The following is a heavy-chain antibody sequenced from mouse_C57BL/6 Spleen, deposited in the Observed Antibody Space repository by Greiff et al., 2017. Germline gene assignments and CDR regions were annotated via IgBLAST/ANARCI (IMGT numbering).Heavy chain of an antibody. CDR3: ARTGTGAWFSY. V-gene: IGHV1-26*01. CDR2: INPNNGGT. J-gene: IGHJ3*01. D-gene: IGHD4-1*01. Sequence: EVQLQQSGPELVKPGASVKISCKASGYTFTDYYMNWVKQSHGKSLEWLGDINPNNGGTSYNQKFKGKATLTVDKSSSTAYMELRSLTSEDSAVYYCARTGTGAWFSYWGQGTLVTVSA. CDR1: GYTFTDYY.